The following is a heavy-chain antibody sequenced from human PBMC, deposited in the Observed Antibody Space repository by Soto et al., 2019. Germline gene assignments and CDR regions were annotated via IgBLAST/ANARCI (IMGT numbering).Heavy chain of an antibody. CDR1: GFTFSSYA. Sequence: QVQLVESGGSVVQPGRSLRLSCAASGFTFSSYAMHWVRQAPGKGLEWVAVISYDGSNKYYADSVKGRFTISRDNSKNTLYLQMNSLRAEDTAVYYCARENRIQLWTPYYYYYGMDVWGQGTTVIVSS. D-gene: IGHD5-18*01. V-gene: IGHV3-30-3*01. CDR3: ARENRIQLWTPYYYYYGMDV. CDR2: ISYDGSNK. J-gene: IGHJ6*02.